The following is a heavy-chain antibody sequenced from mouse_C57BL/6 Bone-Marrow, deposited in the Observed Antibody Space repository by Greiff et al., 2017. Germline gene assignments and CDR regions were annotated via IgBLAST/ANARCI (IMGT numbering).Heavy chain of an antibody. CDR1: GYAFSSSW. Sequence: VQLQQSGPELVKPGASVKISCKASGYAFSSSWMNWVKQRPGKGLEWIGRIYPGDGDTNYNGKFKGKATLTADKSSSTAYMQLRSLTSEDSAVYFCAKGPFDYWGQGTTLTVSS. V-gene: IGHV1-82*01. D-gene: IGHD3-3*01. CDR2: IYPGDGDT. J-gene: IGHJ2*01. CDR3: AKGPFDY.